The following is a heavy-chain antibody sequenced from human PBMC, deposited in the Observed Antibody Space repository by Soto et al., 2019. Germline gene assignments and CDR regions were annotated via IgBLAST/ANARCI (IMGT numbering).Heavy chain of an antibody. J-gene: IGHJ6*03. CDR2: ISSSGSTI. CDR3: ARDPPVLWNDYMDV. D-gene: IGHD1-1*01. Sequence: PGGSLRLSCAASGFTFSDYYMSWIRQAPGKGLEWVSYISSSGSTIYYADSVKGRFTISRDNAKNSLYLQMNSLRAEDAAVYYCARDPPVLWNDYMDVWGKGTTVTVSS. V-gene: IGHV3-11*01. CDR1: GFTFSDYY.